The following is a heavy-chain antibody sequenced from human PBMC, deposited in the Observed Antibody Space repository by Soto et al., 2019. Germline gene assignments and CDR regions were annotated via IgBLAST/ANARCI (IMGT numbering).Heavy chain of an antibody. D-gene: IGHD3-10*01. CDR2: IYHSGST. CDR3: ERAREKPGPIDY. Sequence: QVQLQQPGPGLVKPSGTLSLTCAVSGGSISSSNWWSWVRQPPGKGLEWIGEIYHSGSTNYNPSLERRVTIPVDKSKNLCSLKLSSVTAVETAVYYCERAREKPGPIDYCGQGTLVTVSS. CDR1: GGSISSSNW. V-gene: IGHV4-4*02. J-gene: IGHJ4*02.